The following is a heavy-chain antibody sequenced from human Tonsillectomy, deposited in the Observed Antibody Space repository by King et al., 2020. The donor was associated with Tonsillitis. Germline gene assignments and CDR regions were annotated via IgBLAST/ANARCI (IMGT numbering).Heavy chain of an antibody. Sequence: PLQESVPGLLKPSETLSLPCTVSGGPLSSSIYYWGWIRQPPGKSLEWFGSISYSGSTYYNPSLKSRVTISVDTSKNQLSLTLSSVTAADTAVYYCAWGLMVRGVDDAIDIWGQGTMVTVSS. D-gene: IGHD3-10*01. CDR2: ISYSGST. CDR3: AWGLMVRGVDDAIDI. CDR1: GGPLSSSIYY. V-gene: IGHV4-39*01. J-gene: IGHJ3*02.